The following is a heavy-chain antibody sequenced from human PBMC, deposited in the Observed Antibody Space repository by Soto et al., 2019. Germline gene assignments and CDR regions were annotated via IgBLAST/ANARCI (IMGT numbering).Heavy chain of an antibody. CDR2: IYYSGNT. CDR1: GGSVSSGSYY. CDR3: ARRGLYSSSSSWGY. V-gene: IGHV4-39*01. D-gene: IGHD6-6*01. Sequence: SETLSLTCTVSGGSVSSGSYYWGWIRQPPGKGLEWIGSIYYSGNTYYNPSLKSRVTISIDTSKNQFSLKLSSVTAADTAVYYCARRGLYSSSSSWGYWGQGTLVTVSS. J-gene: IGHJ4*02.